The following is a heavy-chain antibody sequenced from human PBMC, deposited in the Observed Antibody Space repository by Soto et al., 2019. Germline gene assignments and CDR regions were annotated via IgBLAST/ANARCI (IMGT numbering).Heavy chain of an antibody. D-gene: IGHD3-3*01. CDR2: IKHDGSEK. CDR3: ARDLPYDFWSGYGYHFDY. V-gene: IGHV3-7*03. J-gene: IGHJ4*02. Sequence: GGSLRLSCAASGFTFSRYWMDWVRQAPRKGLEWVATIKHDGSEKYYVDSVKGRFIISRDNAKNSVFLQMNGLRVEDTAVYYCARDLPYDFWSGYGYHFDYWGQGTLVTVSS. CDR1: GFTFSRYW.